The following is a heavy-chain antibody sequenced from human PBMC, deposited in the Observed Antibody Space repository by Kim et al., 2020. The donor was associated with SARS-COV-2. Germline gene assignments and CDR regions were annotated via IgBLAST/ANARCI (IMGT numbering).Heavy chain of an antibody. V-gene: IGHV1-3*01. CDR3: ATWGYSSSAGLDYYYAMDV. Sequence: ASVKVSCKASGYTFTSYAMHWVRQAPGQRLEWMGWINAGNGNTKYSQKFQGRVTITRDTSATTAYMELSSLRSEDTAVYYCATWGYSSSAGLDYYYAMDVWGQGTTVTVSS. J-gene: IGHJ6*02. D-gene: IGHD6-6*01. CDR2: INAGNGNT. CDR1: GYTFTSYA.